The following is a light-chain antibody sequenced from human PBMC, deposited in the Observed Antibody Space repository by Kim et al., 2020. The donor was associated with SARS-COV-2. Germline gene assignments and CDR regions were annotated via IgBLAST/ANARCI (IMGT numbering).Light chain of an antibody. CDR1: NLGAKY. J-gene: IGLJ1*01. V-gene: IGLV3-1*01. Sequence: SYELTQPPSVSVSPGQTASITCSGDNLGAKYVSWYQQKPGQSPVLVIYQDMQRPSGIPERFSGSNSGNTATLTISGTQAMDEAVYYCQAWDRNTAYVFGTGTKVTVL. CDR2: QDM. CDR3: QAWDRNTAYV.